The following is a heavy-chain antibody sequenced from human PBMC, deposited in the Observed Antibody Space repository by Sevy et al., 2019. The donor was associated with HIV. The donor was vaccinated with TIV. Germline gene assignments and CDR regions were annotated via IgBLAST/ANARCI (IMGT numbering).Heavy chain of an antibody. CDR3: ARKYDSSGYFDY. CDR2: ISGSGGSGDKT. J-gene: IGHJ4*02. D-gene: IGHD3-22*01. Sequence: GGSLRLSCAASEFTFSRYVMNWVRQAPGKGLEWVSGISGSGGSGDKTNYADSVKGRFTISRDDSKNSLYLQLNSLRAEDTAIYYCARKYDSSGYFDYWGQGTLVTVSS. V-gene: IGHV3-23*01. CDR1: EFTFSRYV.